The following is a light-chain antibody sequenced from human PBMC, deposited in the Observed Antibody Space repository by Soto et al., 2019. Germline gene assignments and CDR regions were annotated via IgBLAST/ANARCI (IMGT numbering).Light chain of an antibody. Sequence: ESVLTQSPGTLSLSPVERATLSCRASQSVSSSYLAWYQQKPGQAPRPLIYGASSRAIGIPDRFSGSGSGTNFTLTISRLEPVDFAVYYCQQYGSSPWTFGQGTKLEIK. V-gene: IGKV3-20*01. J-gene: IGKJ1*01. CDR3: QQYGSSPWT. CDR1: QSVSSSY. CDR2: GAS.